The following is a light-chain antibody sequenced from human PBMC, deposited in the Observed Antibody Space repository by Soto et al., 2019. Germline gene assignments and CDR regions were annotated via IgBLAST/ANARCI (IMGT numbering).Light chain of an antibody. CDR2: DVS. CDR3: QNYGGSPT. V-gene: IGKV3-20*01. CDR1: HLVSSNY. Sequence: EVVVTQSPGTLSLSPGERATLSCRTSHLVSSNYLAWYQHKAGQAPRLLIYDVSRRATGIPVRFSGSGSGSDFTLTSSRLEPEAFAVYYWQNYGGSPTFGHGTKVEMK. J-gene: IGKJ1*01.